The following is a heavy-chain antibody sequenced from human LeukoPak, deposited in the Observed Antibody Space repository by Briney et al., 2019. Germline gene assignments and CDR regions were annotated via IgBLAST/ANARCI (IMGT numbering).Heavy chain of an antibody. CDR1: GGSISSYY. J-gene: IGHJ6*03. D-gene: IGHD1-7*01. V-gene: IGHV4-4*07. Sequence: SETLSLTCTVSGGSISSYYWSWIRQPAGKGLEWIGRISNSGINNYNPSLKSRVTMSVDTSKNQVSLKLSAVTAADTAVYYCARDQYKYDGNYRYYQHMDVWGKGTTVTVSS. CDR2: ISNSGIN. CDR3: ARDQYKYDGNYRYYQHMDV.